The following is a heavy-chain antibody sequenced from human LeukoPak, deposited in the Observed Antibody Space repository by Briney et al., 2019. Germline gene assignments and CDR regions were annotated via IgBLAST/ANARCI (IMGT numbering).Heavy chain of an antibody. J-gene: IGHJ3*01. CDR3: ARGMFSSSESFDV. D-gene: IGHD1-14*01. CDR2: INPTAGDT. CDR1: GYTFGAHY. V-gene: IGHV1-2*02. Sequence: ASVKVSCKASGYTFGAHYIHWLRQAPGQGLEYMGWINPTAGDTRLAEKSKGRVTLTRDTSTNTVYMELTGLTLADTAVYYCARGMFSSSESFDVWGQGAMVVVSS.